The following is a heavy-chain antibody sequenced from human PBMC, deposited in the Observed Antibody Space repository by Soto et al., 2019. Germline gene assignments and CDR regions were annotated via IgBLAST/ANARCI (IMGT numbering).Heavy chain of an antibody. V-gene: IGHV4-61*01. J-gene: IGHJ6*02. CDR3: ARELGKSGMDV. CDR2: ISSSGGT. Sequence: QVQLQESGPGLVKPSETLSLTCTVSGASVSSGSHYWTWIRQPPGKGLEWIGYISSSGGTNYSPSLKSRDTISLDTSKNQFSLILSSVTAADTAVYYCARELGKSGMDVWCQGTTVTVSS. CDR1: GASVSSGSHY. D-gene: IGHD7-27*01.